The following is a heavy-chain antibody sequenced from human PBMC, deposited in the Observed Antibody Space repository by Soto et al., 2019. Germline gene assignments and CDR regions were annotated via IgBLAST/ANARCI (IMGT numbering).Heavy chain of an antibody. CDR2: ISYDGSNK. CDR1: GFTFSSYG. V-gene: IGHV3-30*18. J-gene: IGHJ3*02. CDR3: AKASDPGALDI. Sequence: QVQLVESGGGVVQPGRSLRLSCAASGFTFSSYGMHWVRQAPGKGLEWVAVISYDGSNKYYADSVKGRFTISRDNSKNTLYLQMNSLRAEDTAVYYCAKASDPGALDISGQGTMVTVSS.